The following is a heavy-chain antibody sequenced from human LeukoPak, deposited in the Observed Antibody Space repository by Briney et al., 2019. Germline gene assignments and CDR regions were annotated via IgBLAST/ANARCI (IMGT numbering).Heavy chain of an antibody. D-gene: IGHD2-15*01. CDR3: AKANVKYCSGGSCFDAFDI. CDR1: GFTFSSYA. V-gene: IGHV3-23*01. CDR2: ISHSGGTT. J-gene: IGHJ3*02. Sequence: GGSLRLSCAASGFTFSSYAMSWVRQAPGKGPEWVSAISHSGGTTYYADSVKGRFTITRDISKNTLYLQMNSLRAEDTAVYYCAKANVKYCSGGSCFDAFDIWGQGTMVTVSS.